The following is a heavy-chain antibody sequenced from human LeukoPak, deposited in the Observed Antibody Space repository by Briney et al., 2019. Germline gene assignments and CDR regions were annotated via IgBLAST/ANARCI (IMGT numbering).Heavy chain of an antibody. Sequence: GESLKISCKGSGYSFTSYWIGWVRQMPGKGLEWMGIIYPGDSDTRYSPSFQGQVTISADKSIGTAYLQWSSLKASDTAMYYCARQGYDSSGYYYDAYDIWGQGTMVTVSS. CDR1: GYSFTSYW. J-gene: IGHJ3*02. V-gene: IGHV5-51*01. CDR2: IYPGDSDT. D-gene: IGHD3-22*01. CDR3: ARQGYDSSGYYYDAYDI.